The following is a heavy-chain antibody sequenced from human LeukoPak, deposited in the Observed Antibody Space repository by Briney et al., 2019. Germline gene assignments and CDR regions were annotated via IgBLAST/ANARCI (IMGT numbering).Heavy chain of an antibody. CDR1: GFTFSSYW. Sequence: GGSLRLSCAASGFTFSSYWMHWVRQAPGKGLVWVSRINSDGSSTSYADSVKGRFTISRDNAKNTLYLQMNSLRAEDTAVYYCATASKLLLGWFDPWGQGTLVTVSS. CDR3: ATASKLLLGWFDP. V-gene: IGHV3-74*01. D-gene: IGHD2/OR15-2a*01. CDR2: INSDGSST. J-gene: IGHJ5*02.